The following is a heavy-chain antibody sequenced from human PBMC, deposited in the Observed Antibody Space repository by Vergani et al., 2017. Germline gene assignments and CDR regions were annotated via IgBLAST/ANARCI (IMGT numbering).Heavy chain of an antibody. CDR3: ARDVCSSTSCYWDWFDL. J-gene: IGHJ5*02. Sequence: QVQLQESGPGLVKPSQTLSLTCTVSGGSISSGSDYLSWIRQPAGKGLEWIGRIYTSGNTNYNPSLKSRVTISVDTTKNQFSLKLSSVTDADTAGYYCARDVCSSTSCYWDWFDLWGQGTLVTVSS. D-gene: IGHD2-2*01. CDR2: IYTSGNT. V-gene: IGHV4-61*02. CDR1: GGSISSGSDY.